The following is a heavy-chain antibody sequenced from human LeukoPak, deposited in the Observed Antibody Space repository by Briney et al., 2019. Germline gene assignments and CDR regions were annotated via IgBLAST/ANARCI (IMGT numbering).Heavy chain of an antibody. CDR3: ARDEAYCSSTSCP. CDR2: INPNSGGT. V-gene: IGHV1-2*02. D-gene: IGHD2-2*01. J-gene: IGHJ5*02. Sequence: GSVKVSCKACGYTFTGCYMHWVRQAPGQGVEWMGWINPNSGGTNYAQKFQGRVTMTRDTSISTAYMELSRLRSDDTAVYYCARDEAYCSSTSCPWGQGTLVTVSS. CDR1: GYTFTGCY.